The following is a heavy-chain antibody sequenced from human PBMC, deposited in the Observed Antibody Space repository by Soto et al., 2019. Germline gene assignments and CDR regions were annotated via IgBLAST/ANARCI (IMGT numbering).Heavy chain of an antibody. Sequence: GGSLRLSCAASGFTFSSYAMHWVRQAPGKGLEWVAVISYDGSNKYYADSVKGRFTISRDNSKNTLYLQMNSLRAEDTAVYYCARDWAPYSSSSDYFDYWGQETLVTVS. CDR3: ARDWAPYSSSSDYFDY. D-gene: IGHD6-6*01. J-gene: IGHJ4*02. CDR2: ISYDGSNK. CDR1: GFTFSSYA. V-gene: IGHV3-30-3*01.